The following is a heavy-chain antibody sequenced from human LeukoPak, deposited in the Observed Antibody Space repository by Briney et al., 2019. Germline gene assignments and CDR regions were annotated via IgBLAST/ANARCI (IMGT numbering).Heavy chain of an antibody. CDR2: IYTSGST. V-gene: IGHV4-4*07. Sequence: SETLSLTCAVSGGSISSYYWSWIRQPAGKGLEWIGRIYTSGSTNYNPSLKSRISISVDTSKNQFSLKLTSVTAADTAVYYCAREHPRGEVDDFDYWGQGTLVTVSS. D-gene: IGHD3-16*01. CDR3: AREHPRGEVDDFDY. J-gene: IGHJ4*02. CDR1: GGSISSYY.